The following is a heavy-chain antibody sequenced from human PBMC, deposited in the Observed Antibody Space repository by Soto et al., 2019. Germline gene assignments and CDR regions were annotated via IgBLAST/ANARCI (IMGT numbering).Heavy chain of an antibody. D-gene: IGHD6-19*01. CDR3: VTDWAGTKTLYGLDV. CDR1: GGPINSDHY. CDR2: IYYTGGT. Sequence: SETLSLTCTVSGGPINSDHYWTWVRQPPGKGLEWIGHIYYTGGTFYSPSLKSRLTMSIDTSKNHFSLQLTSVTAADTAVYFCVTDWAGTKTLYGLDVWGQGTTVTVSS. J-gene: IGHJ6*02. V-gene: IGHV4-30-4*01.